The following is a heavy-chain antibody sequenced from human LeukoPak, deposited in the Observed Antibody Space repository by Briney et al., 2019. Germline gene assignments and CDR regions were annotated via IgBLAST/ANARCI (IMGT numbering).Heavy chain of an antibody. D-gene: IGHD3-22*01. V-gene: IGHV1-69*06. Sequence: GAPVKVSCKASGGTFSSYAISWVRQAPGQGLEWMGGIIPIFGTANYAQKFQGRVTITADKSTSTAYMELSSLRSEDTAVYYCARPPSYDSSGYYYGYWGQGTLVTVSS. CDR3: ARPPSYDSSGYYYGY. J-gene: IGHJ4*02. CDR1: GGTFSSYA. CDR2: IIPIFGTA.